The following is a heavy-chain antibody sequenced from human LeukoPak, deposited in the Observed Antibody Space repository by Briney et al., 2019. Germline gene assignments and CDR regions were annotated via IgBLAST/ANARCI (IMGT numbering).Heavy chain of an antibody. CDR1: GFTFSSYS. V-gene: IGHV3-21*01. CDR2: ISSSSSYI. D-gene: IGHD6-6*01. J-gene: IGHJ4*02. Sequence: GGSLRLSCAASGFTFSSYSMNWVRQAPGKGLEWVSSISSSSSYIYYADSVKGRFTISRDNAKNSLYLQLNSLRAEDTAVYYCWREMVHGQLVQLVDYWGQGTLVTVSS. CDR3: WREMVHGQLVQLVDY.